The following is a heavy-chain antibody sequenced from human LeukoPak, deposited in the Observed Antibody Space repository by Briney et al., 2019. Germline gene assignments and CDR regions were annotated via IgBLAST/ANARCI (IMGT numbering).Heavy chain of an antibody. V-gene: IGHV4-59*08. CDR1: GGSISSYY. CDR3: ARRGIAAAGSLEYYFDC. Sequence: PSETLSLTCTVSGGSISSYYWSWIRQPPGKGLEWIGYIYYSGSTNYNPSLKSRVTISVDTSKNQFSLKLSSVTAADTAVYYCARRGIAAAGSLEYYFDCWGQGTLVTASS. D-gene: IGHD6-13*01. J-gene: IGHJ4*02. CDR2: IYYSGST.